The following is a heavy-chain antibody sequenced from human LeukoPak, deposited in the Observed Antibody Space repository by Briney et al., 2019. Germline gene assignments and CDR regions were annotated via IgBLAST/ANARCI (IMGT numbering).Heavy chain of an antibody. D-gene: IGHD3-16*02. CDR2: IYTSGST. V-gene: IGHV4-4*07. Sequence: SETLSLTCTVSGGSISSYYWSWIRQPAGKGLEWIGRIYTSGSTNYNPSLKSRVTMSVDTSKNQFSLKLSSVTAADTAVYYCARDGAFGGVIVFDYWGQGTLVTVSS. CDR1: GGSISSYY. J-gene: IGHJ4*02. CDR3: ARDGAFGGVIVFDY.